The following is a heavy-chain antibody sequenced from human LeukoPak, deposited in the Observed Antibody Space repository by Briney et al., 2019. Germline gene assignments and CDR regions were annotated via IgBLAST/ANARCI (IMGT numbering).Heavy chain of an antibody. Sequence: PSETLSLTCAVSGGSISSYYWSWIRQPPGKGLEWIGCIYYSGSTNYNPSLKSRVTISVDTSKNQFSLKLSSVTAADTAVYYCASLYYDFWSGSYYFDYWGQGTLVTVSS. CDR3: ASLYYDFWSGSYYFDY. J-gene: IGHJ4*02. D-gene: IGHD3-3*01. CDR1: GGSISSYY. V-gene: IGHV4-59*01. CDR2: IYYSGST.